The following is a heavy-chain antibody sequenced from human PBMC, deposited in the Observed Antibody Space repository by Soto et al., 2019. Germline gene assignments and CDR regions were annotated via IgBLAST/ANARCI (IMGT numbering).Heavy chain of an antibody. Sequence: SETLSLTCTVSGGSISSGDYYWSWIRQPPGKGLEWIGYIYYSGSTYYNPSLKSRVTISVDTSKNQFSLKLSSVTAADTAVYYCARAGLYDFWSGYYPNWFDPWGQGTLVTVSS. CDR1: GGSISSGDYY. J-gene: IGHJ5*02. D-gene: IGHD3-3*01. CDR2: IYYSGST. V-gene: IGHV4-30-4*01. CDR3: ARAGLYDFWSGYYPNWFDP.